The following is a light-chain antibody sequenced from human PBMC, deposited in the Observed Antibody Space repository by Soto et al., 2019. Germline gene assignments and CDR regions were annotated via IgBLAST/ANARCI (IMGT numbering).Light chain of an antibody. Sequence: DIQMTQSPSSLSASVGDRVTLTCRASQTIGYYLDWYQQKPGKAPKLLIYGPSNLQSGVPSRFSGSGSGTEFTVTISSLQPEDFATYYCLQTYSTPWTFGEGTKVEIK. V-gene: IGKV1-39*01. J-gene: IGKJ1*01. CDR2: GPS. CDR3: LQTYSTPWT. CDR1: QTIGYY.